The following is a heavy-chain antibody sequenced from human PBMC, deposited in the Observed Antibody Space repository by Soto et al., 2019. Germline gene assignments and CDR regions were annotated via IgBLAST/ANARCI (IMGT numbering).Heavy chain of an antibody. CDR2: IGGSGDTA. D-gene: IGHD3-3*01. V-gene: IGHV3-23*01. CDR3: ARALVREWLMGPYYYGMDV. J-gene: IGHJ6*02. Sequence: PVGSLRLSCVASRFTFRNYAMTWVRRAPGKGLEWVSVIGGSGDTAFYADSVKGRFTISRDNSKNTLYLQMNSLRAEDTAVYYCARALVREWLMGPYYYGMDVWGQGTTVTVSS. CDR1: RFTFRNYA.